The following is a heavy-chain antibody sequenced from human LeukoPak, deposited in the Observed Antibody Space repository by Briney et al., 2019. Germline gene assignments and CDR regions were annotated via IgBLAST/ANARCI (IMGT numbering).Heavy chain of an antibody. V-gene: IGHV3-74*01. J-gene: IGHJ4*02. Sequence: GGSLRLSCAASGFTFSSYWMHWVRQAPGKGPVWVSRINSDGSSTSYADSVKGRFTISRDNAKNTLYLQMNSLRAEDTAVYYCARDYVYSSSWYGVGYWGQGTLVTVSS. D-gene: IGHD6-13*01. CDR3: ARDYVYSSSWYGVGY. CDR2: INSDGSST. CDR1: GFTFSSYW.